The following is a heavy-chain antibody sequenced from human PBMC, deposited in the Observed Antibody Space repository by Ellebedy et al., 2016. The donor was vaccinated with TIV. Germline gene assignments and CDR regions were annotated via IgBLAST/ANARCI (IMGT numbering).Heavy chain of an antibody. V-gene: IGHV4-34*01. CDR1: GGSFSGYY. J-gene: IGHJ5*02. CDR3: ARVTSIRAFNP. CDR2: INHSGST. Sequence: SETLSLTXAVYGGSFSGYYWSWIRQPPGKGLEWIGEINHSGSTNYNPSLKSRVTISVDTSKNQFSLKLSSVTAADTAVYYCARVTSIRAFNPWGQGTLVTVSS. D-gene: IGHD2-2*01.